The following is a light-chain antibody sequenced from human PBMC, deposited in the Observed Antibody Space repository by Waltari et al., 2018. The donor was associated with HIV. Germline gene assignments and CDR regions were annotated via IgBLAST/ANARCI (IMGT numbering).Light chain of an antibody. CDR1: RLGDYY. Sequence: SFELTQSPSVSVSPGQTASITCSGDRLGDYYVCWYQQKPGQSPALVIYQNNKRPSGIPERFAGSNSVNTATLTISGTQAMEEADYYCQACDSVTGVFGTGTKVTVL. CDR3: QACDSVTGV. V-gene: IGLV3-1*01. CDR2: QNN. J-gene: IGLJ1*01.